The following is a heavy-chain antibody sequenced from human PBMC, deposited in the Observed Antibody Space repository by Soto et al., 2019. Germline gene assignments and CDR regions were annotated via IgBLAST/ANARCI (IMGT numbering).Heavy chain of an antibody. Sequence: LSLTCTVSGGSISSYYWSWIRQPPGKGLEWIGYIYYSGSTNYNPSLKSRVTISVDTSKNQFSLKLSSVTAADTAVYYCARDRFWGTYYYDSSGYSHTSAFDIWGQGTMVTVSS. D-gene: IGHD3-22*01. V-gene: IGHV4-59*01. CDR1: GGSISSYY. CDR2: IYYSGST. J-gene: IGHJ3*02. CDR3: ARDRFWGTYYYDSSGYSHTSAFDI.